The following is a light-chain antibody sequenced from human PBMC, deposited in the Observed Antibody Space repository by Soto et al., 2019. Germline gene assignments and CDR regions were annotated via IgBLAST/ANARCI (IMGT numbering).Light chain of an antibody. CDR1: QSLVESDGNNN. J-gene: IGKJ1*01. CDR3: MQTTLLPRT. Sequence: DVVMTQSPRSLSVTLGQPASISCRSTQSLVESDGNNNLNWFHQRPGQSPRRLIYKMSNRDSGVPDRFSRSGSGSENTLHISRAEAEDAGVFYCMQTTLLPRTVGQGTKVEI. V-gene: IGKV2-30*01. CDR2: KMS.